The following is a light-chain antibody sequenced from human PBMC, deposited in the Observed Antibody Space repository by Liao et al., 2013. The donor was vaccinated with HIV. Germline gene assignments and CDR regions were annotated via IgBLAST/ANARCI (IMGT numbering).Light chain of an antibody. V-gene: IGLV3-21*01. CDR2: YDT. Sequence: SFVLTQPPSVSVAPGKTARITCGGNNIGSKSVHWYQQKPGQAPLLVIYYDTDRPSGVPERFSGSNSGNTATLTISGTQATDEADYYCQAWDSTTASYVFGTGTKVTVL. J-gene: IGLJ1*01. CDR1: NIGSKS. CDR3: QAWDSTTASYV.